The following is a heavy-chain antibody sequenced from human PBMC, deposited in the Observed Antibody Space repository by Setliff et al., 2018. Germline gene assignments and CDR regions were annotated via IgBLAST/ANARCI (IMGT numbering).Heavy chain of an antibody. V-gene: IGHV4-61*09. CDR3: ARMSGFQYMDV. Sequence: SETLSLTCTVSGDSISSRTYYWSWVRQPAGKGLEWIGQIYTSWSTIYNPSLKSRLTISLDTSKNQFSLSLNPVTAADTAVYFCARMSGFQYMDVWGKGTTVTVSS. CDR1: GDSISSRTYY. D-gene: IGHD3-3*01. CDR2: IYTSWST. J-gene: IGHJ6*03.